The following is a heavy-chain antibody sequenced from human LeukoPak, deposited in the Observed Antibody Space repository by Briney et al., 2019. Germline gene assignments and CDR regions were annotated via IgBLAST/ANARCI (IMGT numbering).Heavy chain of an antibody. J-gene: IGHJ3*01. CDR1: GFTFSNYA. V-gene: IGHV3-30*04. CDR3: ARGQHRWDYSHNLMSF. CDR2: ISYDGSNK. D-gene: IGHD4-11*01. Sequence: GRSLRLSCAASGFTFSNYAMHWVRQAPGKGLEWVALISYDGSNKFYADSVKGRFTISRDNSKNTLYLLMNSLRADDRAVYYCARGQHRWDYSHNLMSFWGQGTLVTVSS.